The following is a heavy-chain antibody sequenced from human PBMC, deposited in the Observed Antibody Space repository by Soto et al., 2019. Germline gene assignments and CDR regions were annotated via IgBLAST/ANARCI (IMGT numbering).Heavy chain of an antibody. Sequence: LRLSCXASGFAFDDYVMHWVRQPPGRGLEWVSGITWNGGTIRYVDSVKGRFTISRDNAENSLYLQMNSLRPEDTAVYYCAKGGSAALIAPSGRDNWFDPWGQGTQVTVSS. CDR3: AKGGSAALIAPSGRDNWFDP. D-gene: IGHD6-13*01. J-gene: IGHJ5*02. CDR1: GFAFDDYV. CDR2: ITWNGGTI. V-gene: IGHV3-9*01.